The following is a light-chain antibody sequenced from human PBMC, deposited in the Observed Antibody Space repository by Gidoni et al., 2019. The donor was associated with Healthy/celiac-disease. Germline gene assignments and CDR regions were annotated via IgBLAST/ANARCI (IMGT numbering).Light chain of an antibody. J-gene: IGKJ2*01. CDR1: QSVSSY. V-gene: IGKV3-11*01. CDR3: QQRKT. Sequence: IVLTQSPATLSLSPGERATLSCSASQSVSSYLAWYQQKPGQAPRLLIYDASNRATGIPARFSGSGSGTDFTLTISSLEPEDFAVYYCQQRKTFGQGTKLEIK. CDR2: DAS.